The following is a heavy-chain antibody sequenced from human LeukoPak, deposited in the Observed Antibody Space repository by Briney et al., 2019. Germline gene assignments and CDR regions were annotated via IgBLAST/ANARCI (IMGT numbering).Heavy chain of an antibody. CDR1: GFTFNSYG. CDR3: ARDRGGTA. CDR2: ISSSSNAI. D-gene: IGHD1-7*01. V-gene: IGHV3-48*02. Sequence: GGSLRLSCAASGFTFNSYGMNWGRQAPGKGLEWLSYISSSSNAIYYTDSVRGRFTISRDNAKNSLYLQMNSLRDEDTAVYYCARDRGGTAWGQGTLVTVSS. J-gene: IGHJ5*02.